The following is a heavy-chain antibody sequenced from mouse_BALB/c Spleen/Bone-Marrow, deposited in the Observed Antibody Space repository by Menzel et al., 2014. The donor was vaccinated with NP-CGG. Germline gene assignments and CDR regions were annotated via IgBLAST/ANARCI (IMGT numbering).Heavy chain of an antibody. J-gene: IGHJ4*01. CDR3: ARGYYDYVYAMDY. CDR2: IDPANGNT. Sequence: EVQLVESGAELVKPGASVKLSCTASGFNIKDTYMHWVKQRPEQGLEWIGRIDPANGNTKYDPKFQGKATITADTSSNTADLQLSSLTSGDAAVDYCARGYYDYVYAMDYWGQGTSVTVSS. V-gene: IGHV14-3*02. D-gene: IGHD2-4*01. CDR1: GFNIKDTY.